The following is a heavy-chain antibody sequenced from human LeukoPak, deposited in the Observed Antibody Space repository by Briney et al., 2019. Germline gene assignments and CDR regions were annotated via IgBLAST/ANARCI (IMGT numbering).Heavy chain of an antibody. J-gene: IGHJ4*02. D-gene: IGHD1/OR15-1a*01. CDR1: GFTFASYA. CDR2: ISGSGGNT. Sequence: PGGSLRLSCAASGFTFASYAMSWVRQAPGKGLEWVSTISGSGGNTYYADSVKGRFTISRDNSKNTLYLQMNSLRAEDAAVYYCANSPNINYWGQGTLVTVSS. V-gene: IGHV3-23*01. CDR3: ANSPNINY.